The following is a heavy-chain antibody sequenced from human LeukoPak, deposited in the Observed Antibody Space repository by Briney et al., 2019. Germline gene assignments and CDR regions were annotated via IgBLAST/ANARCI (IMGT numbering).Heavy chain of an antibody. Sequence: GRSLRLSCAASGFTFSSYAMSWVRQAPGKGLEWVSAISGSGGSTYYADSVKGRFTISRDNSKNTLYLQMNSLRAEDTAVYYCAKIPCSSTSCYTYYYYYYMDVWGKGTTVTVSS. CDR2: ISGSGGST. CDR3: AKIPCSSTSCYTYYYYYYMDV. D-gene: IGHD2-2*02. CDR1: GFTFSSYA. J-gene: IGHJ6*03. V-gene: IGHV3-23*01.